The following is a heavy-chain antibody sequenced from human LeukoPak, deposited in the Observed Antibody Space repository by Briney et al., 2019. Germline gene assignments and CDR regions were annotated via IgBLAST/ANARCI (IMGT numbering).Heavy chain of an antibody. CDR2: ISGSGGST. V-gene: IGHV3-23*01. D-gene: IGHD2-15*01. Sequence: GGSLRLSCAASGFTFSNYAMSWVRQAPGKGLEWVSGISGSGGSTYYADSVRGRFTISRDNSKNTLFLQMNSLRADDTAVYYCAKAPNSAATGYLNWFDPWGQGTLVTVSS. J-gene: IGHJ5*02. CDR1: GFTFSNYA. CDR3: AKAPNSAATGYLNWFDP.